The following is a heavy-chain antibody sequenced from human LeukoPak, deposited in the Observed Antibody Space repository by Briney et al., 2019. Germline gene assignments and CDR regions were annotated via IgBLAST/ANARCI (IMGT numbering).Heavy chain of an antibody. D-gene: IGHD3-3*01. Sequence: ASVKVSSKASGYTFTGYYMHWVRQAPGQGLEWMGWINPNSGGTNYAQKFQGRVTMTRDTSISTAYMELSRLRSDDTAVYYCARGPSTTIFGVVIIVPDFDYWGQGTLVTVSS. V-gene: IGHV1-2*02. CDR3: ARGPSTTIFGVVIIVPDFDY. CDR1: GYTFTGYY. J-gene: IGHJ4*02. CDR2: INPNSGGT.